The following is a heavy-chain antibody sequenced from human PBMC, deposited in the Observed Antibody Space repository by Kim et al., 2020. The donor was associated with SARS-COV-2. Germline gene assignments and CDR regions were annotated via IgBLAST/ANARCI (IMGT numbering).Heavy chain of an antibody. CDR1: GYTFTNYA. Sequence: ASVKVSCKASGYTFTNYAMNWVRQAPGQGLEWMGWINTNTGNPTYAQGFTGRFVFSLDTSVSTAYLQISSLKAEDTAVYYCATSRDASGTYCHDYWAREPWSPSPQ. D-gene: IGHD3-10*01. J-gene: IGHJ4*02. CDR3: ATSRDASGTYCHDY. CDR2: INTNTGNP. V-gene: IGHV7-4-1*02.